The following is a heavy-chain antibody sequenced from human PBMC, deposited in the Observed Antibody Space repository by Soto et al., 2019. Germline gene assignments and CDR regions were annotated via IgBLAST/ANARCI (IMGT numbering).Heavy chain of an antibody. V-gene: IGHV3-7*01. D-gene: IGHD2-2*01. CDR1: GFNCSTYW. CDR2: IKQGGSEK. CDR3: ATSSPAYCSRTNCHYSYYYMDV. J-gene: IGHJ6*03. Sequence: GGSLRLSCAASGFNCSTYWMSWVRQAPGKGLEWVANIKQGGSEKYYVDSVKGRFTISRDNAKNSLYLQMNSLRAEDTAVYYCATSSPAYCSRTNCHYSYYYMDVWGKGTTVTVSS.